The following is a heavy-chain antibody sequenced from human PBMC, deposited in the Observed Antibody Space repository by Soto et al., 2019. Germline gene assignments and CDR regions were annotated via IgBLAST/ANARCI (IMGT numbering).Heavy chain of an antibody. D-gene: IGHD6-6*01. CDR1: GGSFSGYY. J-gene: IGHJ4*02. CDR3: ARTSRFDY. V-gene: IGHV4-34*01. Sequence: QVQLQQWGAGLLKPSETLSLTCAVYGGSFSGYYWSWIRQPPGKGLEGIGEINHSGSTNYNPSLKSRVTISVDPSKNQFSLKLSSVTAADTAVYYCARTSRFDYWGQGTLVTVSS. CDR2: INHSGST.